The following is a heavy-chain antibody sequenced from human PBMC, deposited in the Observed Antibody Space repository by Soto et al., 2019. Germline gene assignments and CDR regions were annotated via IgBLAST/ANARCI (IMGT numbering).Heavy chain of an antibody. CDR1: GYSFTKYH. CDR2: INPNSGGT. J-gene: IGHJ4*02. V-gene: IGHV1-2*04. D-gene: IGHD5-12*01. CDR3: ARVRNSGYDIYFDY. Sequence: ASVKVSCKASGYSFTKYHMHWVRQALGQGLEWMGWINPNSGGTNYAQKFQGWVTMTRDTSISTAYMELSRLRSDDTAVYYCARVRNSGYDIYFDYWGQGTLVTVSS.